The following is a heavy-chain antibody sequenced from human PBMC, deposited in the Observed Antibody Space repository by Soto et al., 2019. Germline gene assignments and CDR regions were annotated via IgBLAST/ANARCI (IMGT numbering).Heavy chain of an antibody. V-gene: IGHV3-7*01. Sequence: EVPLVESGGGLVQPGGSLRLSCAASGFTFRSYWMSWVRQAPGKGLEWVANIKEDGSEKYYVDSVKGRFTIPRDNAKNSLYLQMNSLRVEDTAVYYCARGGSQRFDYWGQGTLGTVSS. D-gene: IGHD3-16*01. CDR1: GFTFRSYW. J-gene: IGHJ4*02. CDR3: ARGGSQRFDY. CDR2: IKEDGSEK.